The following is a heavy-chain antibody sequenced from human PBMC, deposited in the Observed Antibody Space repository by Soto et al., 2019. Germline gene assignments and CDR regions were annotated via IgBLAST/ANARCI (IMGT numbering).Heavy chain of an antibody. D-gene: IGHD6-13*01. CDR3: ARGTYREQQLVHRWLSFDY. Sequence: PSQTLSLTCAISGDSVSSNSAAWNWIRQSPSRGLEWLGRTYYRSKWYNDYAVSVKSRITINPDTSKNQFSLQLNSVTPEDTAVYYCARGTYREQQLVHRWLSFDYWGQGTLVTVSS. CDR2: TYYRSKWYN. CDR1: GDSVSSNSAA. V-gene: IGHV6-1*01. J-gene: IGHJ4*02.